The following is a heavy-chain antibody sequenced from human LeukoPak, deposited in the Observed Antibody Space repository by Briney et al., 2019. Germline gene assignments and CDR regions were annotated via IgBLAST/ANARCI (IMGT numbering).Heavy chain of an antibody. Sequence: GASVKVSCKASGYTFTSYGISWVRQAPGQGLEWMGWISAYNGNTNYAQKLQGRVTMTTDTSTSTAYMELRSLRSDDTAVYYCARDPGDERKVWFGESHFDYWGQGTLVTVSS. V-gene: IGHV1-18*01. D-gene: IGHD3-10*01. J-gene: IGHJ4*02. CDR2: ISAYNGNT. CDR3: ARDPGDERKVWFGESHFDY. CDR1: GYTFTSYG.